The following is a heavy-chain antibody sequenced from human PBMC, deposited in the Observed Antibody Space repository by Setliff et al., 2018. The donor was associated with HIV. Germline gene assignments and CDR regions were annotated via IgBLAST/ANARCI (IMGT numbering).Heavy chain of an antibody. CDR2: IIPICGST. CDR1: GGTFRKYS. V-gene: IGHV1-69*13. Sequence: SVKVSCKASGGTFRKYSISRVRQAPGQGLEWMGGIIPICGSTTYAQKFQDRVSITADESKDTVEMELSSLTSEDTAVYYCARDDHYYDLGSILSDWYFDLWDRGTLVTVSS. CDR3: ARDDHYYDLGSILSDWYFDL. J-gene: IGHJ2*01. D-gene: IGHD3-10*01.